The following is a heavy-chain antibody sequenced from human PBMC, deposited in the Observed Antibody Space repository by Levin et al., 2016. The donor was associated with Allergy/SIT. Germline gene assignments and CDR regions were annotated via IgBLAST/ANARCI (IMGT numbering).Heavy chain of an antibody. CDR1: GFTFSSYG. J-gene: IGHJ4*02. V-gene: IGHV3-23*01. CDR2: ISGSGGST. CDR3: AKDRYGDYYFDY. Sequence: GESLKISCAASGFTFSSYGMHWVRQAPGKGLEWVSAISGSGGSTYYADSVKGRFTISRDNSKNTLYLQMNSLRAEDTAVYYCAKDRYGDYYFDYWGQGTLVTVSS. D-gene: IGHD4-17*01.